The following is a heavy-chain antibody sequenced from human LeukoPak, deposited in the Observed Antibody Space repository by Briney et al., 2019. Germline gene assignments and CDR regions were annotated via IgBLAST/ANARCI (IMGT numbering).Heavy chain of an antibody. D-gene: IGHD3-22*01. J-gene: IGHJ4*02. CDR2: ISSSGKTI. CDR3: ATKMYYYDSSGYYSWGFDY. CDR1: GFTFSAYP. Sequence: GGSLRLSCAASGFTFSAYPMNWVRQAPGKGLEWVSYISSSGKTIYYADSVKGRFTISRDNSKNTLYLQMNSLRAEDTAVYYCATKMYYYDSSGYYSWGFDYWGQGTLVTVSS. V-gene: IGHV3-48*01.